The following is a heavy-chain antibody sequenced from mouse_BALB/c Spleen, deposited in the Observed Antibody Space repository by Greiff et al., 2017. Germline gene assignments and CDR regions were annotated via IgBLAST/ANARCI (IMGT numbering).Heavy chain of an antibody. V-gene: IGHV5-12-2*01. CDR1: GFTFSSYT. D-gene: IGHD1-1*02. Sequence: EVHLVESGGGLVQPGGSLKLSCAASGFTFSSYTMSWVRQTPEKRLEWVAYISNGGGSTYYPDTVKGRFTISRDNAKNTLYLQMSSLKSEDTAMYYCARPGYGGYYYAMDYWGQGTSVTVSS. J-gene: IGHJ4*01. CDR3: ARPGYGGYYYAMDY. CDR2: ISNGGGST.